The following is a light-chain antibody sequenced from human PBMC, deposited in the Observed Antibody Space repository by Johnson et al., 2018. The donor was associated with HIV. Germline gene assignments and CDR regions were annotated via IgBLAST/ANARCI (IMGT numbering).Light chain of an antibody. CDR3: GTWDSSLSPGGEV. V-gene: IGLV1-51*02. J-gene: IGLJ1*01. CDR1: SSNIGNNY. CDR2: ENN. Sequence: QSVLTQPPSVSAAPGQKVTISCSGSSSNIGNNYVSWYQQLPGTAPKLLIYENNKRPSGIPDRFSGSKSGTSATLGITGLQTGDEADYYCGTWDSSLSPGGEVCGTGTKVTVL.